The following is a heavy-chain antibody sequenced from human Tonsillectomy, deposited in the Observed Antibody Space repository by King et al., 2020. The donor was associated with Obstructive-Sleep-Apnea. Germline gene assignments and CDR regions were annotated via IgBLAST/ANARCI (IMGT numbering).Heavy chain of an antibody. CDR3: AKDLGMPGDLEWLVPDAFDI. Sequence: VQLVESGGGLVQPGGSLRLSCAASGFTFSSYAMSWVRQAPGKGLEWVSAISGSGGSTYYADSVKGRFTISRDNSKNTLYLQMNSLRAEDTAVYYCAKDLGMPGDLEWLVPDAFDIWGQGTMVTVSS. CDR2: ISGSGGST. CDR1: GFTFSSYA. V-gene: IGHV3-23*04. D-gene: IGHD6-19*01. J-gene: IGHJ3*02.